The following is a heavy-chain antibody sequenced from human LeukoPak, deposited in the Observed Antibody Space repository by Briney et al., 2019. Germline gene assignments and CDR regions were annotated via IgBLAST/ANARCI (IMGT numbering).Heavy chain of an antibody. Sequence: GTSVKVSCKASGFTFTSSAVQWVRQARGQRLEWIGWIVGGSGNTNYAQKFQERVTITRDMSTSTAYMELSSLRSEDTAVYYCAAEDCSSTSCYYCDGMDVWGQGTTVTVSS. CDR2: IVGGSGNT. V-gene: IGHV1-58*01. J-gene: IGHJ6*02. CDR1: GFTFTSSA. CDR3: AAEDCSSTSCYYCDGMDV. D-gene: IGHD2-2*01.